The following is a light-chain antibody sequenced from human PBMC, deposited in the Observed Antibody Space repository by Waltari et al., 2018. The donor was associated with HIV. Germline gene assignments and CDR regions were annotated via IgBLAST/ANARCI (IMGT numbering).Light chain of an antibody. Sequence: DIQLTQSPPSPSASVGDRVTITCRASQSISTYLNWYQLKSGKAPKLLIYAASSPQSGVPSRFSGSGSGTDFSLTISSLQPEDFATYYCQQSYSTPQTFGQGTKVEIK. V-gene: IGKV1-39*01. J-gene: IGKJ1*01. CDR3: QQSYSTPQT. CDR2: AAS. CDR1: QSISTY.